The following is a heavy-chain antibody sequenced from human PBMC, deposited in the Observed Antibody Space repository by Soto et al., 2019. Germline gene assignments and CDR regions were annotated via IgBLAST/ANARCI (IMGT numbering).Heavy chain of an antibody. J-gene: IGHJ4*02. Sequence: QVQLVQSGAEVKKPGASVKVSCKASGYTFTNYAISWVRQXPGQGLEWMGWISAYNGNTNYAQKLQGRVTMTTDTXXXXXXXXXXXXXXXXXXXXXXXXXXXPIDYWGQGTLVTVSS. V-gene: IGHV1-18*01. CDR3: XXXXXPIDY. CDR2: ISAYNGNT. CDR1: GYTFTNYA.